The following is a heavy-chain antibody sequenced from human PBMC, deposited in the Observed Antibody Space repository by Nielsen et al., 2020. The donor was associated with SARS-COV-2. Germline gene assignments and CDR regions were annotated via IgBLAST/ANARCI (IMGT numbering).Heavy chain of an antibody. CDR1: GYTFTSYG. Sequence: ASVKVSCKASGYTFTSYGISWVRQAPGQGLEWMGWISAYNGNTNYAQKLQGRVTMTTDTSTSTAYMELRSLRSDDTAVYYCARVADYYDSSGYTPRYYFDYWGQGTLVTVSS. J-gene: IGHJ4*02. V-gene: IGHV1-18*01. D-gene: IGHD3-22*01. CDR3: ARVADYYDSSGYTPRYYFDY. CDR2: ISAYNGNT.